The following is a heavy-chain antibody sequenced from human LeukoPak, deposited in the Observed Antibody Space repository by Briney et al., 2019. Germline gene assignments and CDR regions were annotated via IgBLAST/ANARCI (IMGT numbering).Heavy chain of an antibody. Sequence: SETLSLTCTVSGGSISSYYWSWIRQPAGKGLEWIGRIHTSGSTNYNPSLKSRVTMSVDTSKNQFSLKLSSVTAADTAVYYCARVVLRFGVITVATGGLANWFDPWGQGTLVTVSS. V-gene: IGHV4-4*07. CDR2: IHTSGST. J-gene: IGHJ5*02. CDR1: GGSISSYY. CDR3: ARVVLRFGVITVATGGLANWFDP. D-gene: IGHD4-23*01.